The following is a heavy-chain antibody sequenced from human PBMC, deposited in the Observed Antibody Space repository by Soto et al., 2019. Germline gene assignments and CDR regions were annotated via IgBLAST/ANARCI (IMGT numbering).Heavy chain of an antibody. CDR2: ISWNSGSI. V-gene: IGHV3-9*01. D-gene: IGHD6-19*01. Sequence: EVQLVESGGGLVQPGRSLRLSCAASGFTFDDYAMHWVRQAPGKGLEWVSGISWNSGSIGYADSVKGRFTISRDNAKNSLYLQMNSLRAEDTALYYCAKVRGLVLSFYFDYWGQGTRVTVSS. CDR1: GFTFDDYA. CDR3: AKVRGLVLSFYFDY. J-gene: IGHJ4*02.